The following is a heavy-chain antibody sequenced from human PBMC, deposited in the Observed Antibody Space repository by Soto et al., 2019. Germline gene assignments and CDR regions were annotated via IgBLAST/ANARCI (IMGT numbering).Heavy chain of an antibody. J-gene: IGHJ6*02. D-gene: IGHD3-3*01. CDR2: IIPIFGIG. CDR3: ARSAITLFGVVSIPPHYDSEMDV. V-gene: IGHV1-69*01. Sequence: QVQLVQSGAEVKKPGSSVKVSCKASGGTFNRYAISWVRQAPGQGLEWMGGIIPIFGIGNDAQRFQGRVTITEDESTGTAYMVLSSLRSEDTGVYYCARSAITLFGVVSIPPHYDSEMDVWGQGTTVTVSS. CDR1: GGTFNRYA.